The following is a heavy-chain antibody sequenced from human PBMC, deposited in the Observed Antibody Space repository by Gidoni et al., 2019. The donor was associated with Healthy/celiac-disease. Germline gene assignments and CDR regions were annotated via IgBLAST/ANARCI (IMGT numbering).Heavy chain of an antibody. V-gene: IGHV4-4*07. CDR1: VGSISSYY. D-gene: IGHD2-2*02. CDR2: ISASGST. CDR3: ARDRRYCSSTSCYTGSEF. Sequence: QVQLPESGPGLVNPSDTLSLPCTVSVGSISSYYWSWIRQPAGKGLEWMGRISASGSTDSKTALKSGVTMSVDTTKNQFSLKLSSVTAADTAVYYCARDRRYCSSTSCYTGSEFWGQGTLVTVSS. J-gene: IGHJ4*02.